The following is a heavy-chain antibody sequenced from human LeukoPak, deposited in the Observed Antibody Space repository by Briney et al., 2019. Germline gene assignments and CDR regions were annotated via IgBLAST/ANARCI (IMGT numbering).Heavy chain of an antibody. Sequence: GGSLRLSCAASGFTFSGYAMNWVRQAPGKGLEWVAVISYDGSNKYYADSVKGRFTISRDNSKNTLYLQMNSLRAEDTAVYYCAGAGFDWSIYYYYYGMDVWGQGTTVTVSS. CDR2: ISYDGSNK. J-gene: IGHJ6*02. V-gene: IGHV3-30*04. CDR3: AGAGFDWSIYYYYYGMDV. CDR1: GFTFSGYA. D-gene: IGHD3-9*01.